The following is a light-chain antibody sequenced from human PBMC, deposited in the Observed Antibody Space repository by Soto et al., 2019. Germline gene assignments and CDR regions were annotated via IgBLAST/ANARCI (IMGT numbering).Light chain of an antibody. Sequence: QSALTQPRSVSGSPGQSVTISCTGTSSDVGGSNHVSWYQQHPGKAPKLMIYDVTNRPSGVPDRFSGSKSGNTASLTISGLQADDEADYCCCSHAGSYYVFGTGTKVTVL. CDR1: SSDVGGSNH. CDR2: DVT. J-gene: IGLJ1*01. CDR3: CSHAGSYYV. V-gene: IGLV2-11*01.